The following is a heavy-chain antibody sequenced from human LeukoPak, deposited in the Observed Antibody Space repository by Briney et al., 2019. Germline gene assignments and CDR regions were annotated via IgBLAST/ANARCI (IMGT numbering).Heavy chain of an antibody. CDR2: IYGDDDK. CDR3: AHIIRGVMNR. V-gene: IGHV2-5*02. CDR1: GLSLSTSGVG. J-gene: IGHJ5*02. Sequence: SGPTLVNPTQTLTLTCTFSGLSLSTSGVGVGWIRQPPGEALEWLALIYGDDDKRYSPSLKNRLTITKDTSKNQVVLTMTNMDPVDTATYYCAHIIRGVMNRWGQGTLVTVSS. D-gene: IGHD3-10*01.